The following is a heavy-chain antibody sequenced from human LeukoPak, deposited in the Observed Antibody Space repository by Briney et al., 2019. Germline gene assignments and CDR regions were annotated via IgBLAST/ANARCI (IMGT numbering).Heavy chain of an antibody. V-gene: IGHV4-39*01. CDR1: GASIRSSNCY. J-gene: IGHJ4*02. Sequence: SETLSLTCTVSGASIRSSNCYWGWIRQPPGKGLEWIGAIWHTGATYSSPSLKSRVTISVDTSNNQFSLKLNSVTAADTALYYCARQGDYDDFLKVDYWGQGTLVTVSS. CDR2: IWHTGAT. CDR3: ARQGDYDDFLKVDY. D-gene: IGHD3-9*01.